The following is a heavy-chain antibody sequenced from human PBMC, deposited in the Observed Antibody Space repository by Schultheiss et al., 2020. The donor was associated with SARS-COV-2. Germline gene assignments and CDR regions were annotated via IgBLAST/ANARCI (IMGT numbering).Heavy chain of an antibody. V-gene: IGHV3-21*04. CDR1: GFTFSSYS. CDR2: ISSSSSYI. D-gene: IGHD2-21*01. J-gene: IGHJ3*02. CDR3: AGGGYCGGDCSI. Sequence: GGSLRLSCAASGFTFSSYSMNWVRQAPGKGLEWVSSISSSSSYINYADSVKGRFTISRDNAKNSLYLQMNSLRAEDTAVYYCAGGGYCGGDCSIWGQGTMVTVSS.